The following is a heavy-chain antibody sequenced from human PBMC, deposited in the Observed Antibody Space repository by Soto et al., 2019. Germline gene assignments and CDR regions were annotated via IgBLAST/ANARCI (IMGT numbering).Heavy chain of an antibody. CDR2: ISYDGSNK. V-gene: IGHV3-30*18. J-gene: IGHJ2*01. CDR1: GFTFSSYG. Sequence: QVQLVESGGGVVQPGRSLRLSCAASGFTFSSYGMHWVRQAPGKGLEWVAVISYDGSNKYYADSVKGRFTISRDNSKNTLFLQMNSLRAEETAVYYCAKDGVSEISPAKDGVRGVPRWNWYFDLWGRGTLVTVSS. D-gene: IGHD3-10*01. CDR3: AKDGVSEISPAKDGVRGVPRWNWYFDL.